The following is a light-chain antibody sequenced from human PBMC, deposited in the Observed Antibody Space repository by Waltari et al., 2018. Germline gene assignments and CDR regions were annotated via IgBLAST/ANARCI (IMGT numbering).Light chain of an antibody. CDR3: GTWDSSLSAGGV. CDR2: DNN. CDR1: SSNIGNNY. J-gene: IGLJ3*02. Sequence: QSVLTQPPSVSAAPGQKVTISCSGSSSNIGNNYVSWYQQLPGTAPKLLIYDNNQRPSGIPDRVTGSKSGTSATLGITGLQTGDEADYYCGTWDSSLSAGGVFGGGTKLTVL. V-gene: IGLV1-51*01.